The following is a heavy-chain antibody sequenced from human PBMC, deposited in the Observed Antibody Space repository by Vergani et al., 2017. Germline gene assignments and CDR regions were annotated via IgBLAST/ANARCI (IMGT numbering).Heavy chain of an antibody. CDR1: GYTFNGYY. J-gene: IGHJ4*02. D-gene: IGHD6-13*01. Sequence: QVQLVQSGTEVKKPGASVKVSCKASGYTFNGYYIHWVRQAPGQGLEYMGWIDPNSDGTNYAQKFQGRVTMTRDTSISTAYMELSRLRSDDTAVYYCARGLSGYITSWYFDFWGQGTLVTVSS. CDR3: ARGLSGYITSWYFDF. CDR2: IDPNSDGT. V-gene: IGHV1-2*02.